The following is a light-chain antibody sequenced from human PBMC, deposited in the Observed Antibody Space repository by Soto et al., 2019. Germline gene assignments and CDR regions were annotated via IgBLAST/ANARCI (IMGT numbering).Light chain of an antibody. Sequence: DIQMTQSPSSLSASVGDAVTITCQASRTVFNYLNWYRQRPGAAPQLLIYSAATLQSGIPSRFSGSGSETEFTLTITGLQPEDFATYYCQQTYSTSWTFGQGTTVDI. CDR2: SAA. CDR1: RTVFNY. J-gene: IGKJ1*01. CDR3: QQTYSTSWT. V-gene: IGKV1-39*01.